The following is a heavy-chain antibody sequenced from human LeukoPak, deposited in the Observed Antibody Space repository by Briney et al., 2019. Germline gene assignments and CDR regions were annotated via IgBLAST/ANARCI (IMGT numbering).Heavy chain of an antibody. Sequence: SETLSLTCTVSGGSISSYYWSWIRQPPGKGLEWIGYIYYSGSTNYNPSLKSRVTISVDTSKNQFSLKLSSVTAADTAVYYCAKTTITWNDGGEETCSDPWAREPWSPSPQ. CDR2: IYYSGST. D-gene: IGHD1-1*01. V-gene: IGHV4-59*01. J-gene: IGHJ5*02. CDR1: GGSISSYY. CDR3: AKTTITWNDGGEETCSDP.